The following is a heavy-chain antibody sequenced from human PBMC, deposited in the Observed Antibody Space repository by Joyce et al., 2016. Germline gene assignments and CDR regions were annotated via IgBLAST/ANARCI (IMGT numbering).Heavy chain of an antibody. D-gene: IGHD2-2*01. CDR3: ARGPSCPDY. CDR2: IWSDGSKK. V-gene: IGHV3-33*01. J-gene: IGHJ4*02. CDR1: GFIFSGFG. Sequence: QVQLVEFGGGVVQPGRSLRLSCAASGFIFSGFGMHWVRQTPGKGLEWVAVIWSDGSKKFYADSVEGRFTISKDNSKNTVYLQMNSLRADDTAVYYCARGPSCPDYWGQGTLVTVSS.